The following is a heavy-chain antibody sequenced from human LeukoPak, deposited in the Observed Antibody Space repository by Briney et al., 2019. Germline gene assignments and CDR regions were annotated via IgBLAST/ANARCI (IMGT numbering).Heavy chain of an antibody. Sequence: SETLSLTCAVYGGSFSGYYWSWIRQPPGKGLEWIGEINHSGSTNYNPSLKSRVTISVDTSKNQFSLKLSSVTAADTAVYYCARGVGGASGYYYYGMDVWGQGATVTVSS. CDR3: ARGVGGASGYYYYGMDV. J-gene: IGHJ6*02. V-gene: IGHV4-34*01. CDR2: INHSGST. D-gene: IGHD1-26*01. CDR1: GGSFSGYY.